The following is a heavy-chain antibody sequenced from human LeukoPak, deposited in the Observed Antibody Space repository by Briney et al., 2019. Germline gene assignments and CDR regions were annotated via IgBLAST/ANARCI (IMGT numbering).Heavy chain of an antibody. CDR2: ISSSSSYI. Sequence: GGSLRLPCAASGFTFSSYSMNWVRQAPGKGLEWVSSISSSSSYIYYADSVKGRFTISRDNAKNSLYLQMNSLRAEDTAVYYCARGLTYVAAAGTTNNWFDPWGQGTLVTVSS. V-gene: IGHV3-21*01. J-gene: IGHJ5*02. D-gene: IGHD6-13*01. CDR1: GFTFSSYS. CDR3: ARGLTYVAAAGTTNNWFDP.